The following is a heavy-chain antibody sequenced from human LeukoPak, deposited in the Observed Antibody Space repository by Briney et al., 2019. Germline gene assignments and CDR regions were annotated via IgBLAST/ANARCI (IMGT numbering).Heavy chain of an antibody. CDR3: ARGVEPLAANTLAY. V-gene: IGHV3-53*01. Sequence: GGSLRLSCAASGFTVITNDMTWVRQAPGKGLEWVSVLYSDGNKKYADSVQGRFTISRDNSKNTLYLEMNSLSPDDTAVYYCARGVEPLAANTLAYWGQGTLVTVS. J-gene: IGHJ4*02. CDR2: LYSDGNK. D-gene: IGHD1-14*01. CDR1: GFTVITND.